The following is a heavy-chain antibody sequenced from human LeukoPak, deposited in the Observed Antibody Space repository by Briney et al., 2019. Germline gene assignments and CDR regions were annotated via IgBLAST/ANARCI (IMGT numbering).Heavy chain of an antibody. CDR1: GGSFSGYY. D-gene: IGHD6-13*01. CDR2: INHSGST. V-gene: IGHV4-34*01. J-gene: IGHJ5*02. Sequence: PSETLSLTCAVYGGSFSGYYWSWIRQPPGKGLEWIGEINHSGSTNYNPSLKSRVTISVDTSKNQFSPKLSSVTAADTAVYYCARGRYSSSWFRFPWFDPWGQGTLVTVSS. CDR3: ARGRYSSSWFRFPWFDP.